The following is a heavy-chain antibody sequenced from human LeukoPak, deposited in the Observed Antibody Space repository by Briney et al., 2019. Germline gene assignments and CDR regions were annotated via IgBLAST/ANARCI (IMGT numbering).Heavy chain of an antibody. CDR1: GFTFRSHA. Sequence: GGSLRLSCVGSGFTFRSHAMSWVRQAPEKGLEFVSGIYENGGTTYYADSVKGRFSISRANSKNTLYLQMDSLRGEDTAVYYCAKDFRIGYSAHFDYWGQGALVTVSS. J-gene: IGHJ4*02. CDR2: IYENGGTT. CDR3: AKDFRIGYSAHFDY. V-gene: IGHV3-23*01. D-gene: IGHD2-21*01.